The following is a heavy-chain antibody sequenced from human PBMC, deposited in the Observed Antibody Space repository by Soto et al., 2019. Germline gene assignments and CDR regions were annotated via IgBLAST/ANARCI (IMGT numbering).Heavy chain of an antibody. Sequence: EVQLVESGGGLVKPGGSLRLSCAASGFTFSSYSMNWVRQAPGKGLEWVSSISSSSSYIYYADSVKGRFTISRDNAKNSLDLQMNSLRAEDTAVYYCARGGRSYYGMDVWGQGTTVTVSS. CDR3: ARGGRSYYGMDV. J-gene: IGHJ6*02. CDR2: ISSSSSYI. CDR1: GFTFSSYS. V-gene: IGHV3-21*01.